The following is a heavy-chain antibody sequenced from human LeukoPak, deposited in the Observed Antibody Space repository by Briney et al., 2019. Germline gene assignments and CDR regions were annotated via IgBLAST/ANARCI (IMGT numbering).Heavy chain of an antibody. D-gene: IGHD3-10*01. CDR1: GGSISSGDYY. V-gene: IGHV4-30-2*01. CDR3: ARLIGGGAPDY. CDR2: IYHSGST. J-gene: IGHJ4*02. Sequence: ASETLSLTCTVSGGSISSGDYYWSWIRQPPGKGLEWIGYIYHSGSTYYNPSLKSRVTISVDRSKNQFSLKLSSVTAADTAVYYCARLIGGGAPDYWGQGTLVTVSS.